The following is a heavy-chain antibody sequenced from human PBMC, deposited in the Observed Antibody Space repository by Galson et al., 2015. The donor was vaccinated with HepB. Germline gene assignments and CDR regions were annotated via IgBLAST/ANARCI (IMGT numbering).Heavy chain of an antibody. CDR3: ARNLRSGLLGRTWSTFDS. J-gene: IGHJ4*02. CDR2: ISPDGNYK. V-gene: IGHV3-30*03. CDR1: RFSFVKYV. D-gene: IGHD6-25*01. Sequence: SLRLSCAASRFSFVKYVMSWVRQAPGKGLEWVALISPDGNYKYFADSVKGRFTISRDNSKNTLFLDINGLRSEDTAVYYCARNLRSGLLGRTWSTFDSWGQGTLVTVSS.